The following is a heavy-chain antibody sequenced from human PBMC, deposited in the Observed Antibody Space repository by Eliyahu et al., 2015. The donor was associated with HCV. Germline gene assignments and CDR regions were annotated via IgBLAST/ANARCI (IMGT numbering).Heavy chain of an antibody. V-gene: IGHV3-23*01. CDR3: AKGTSMVRGVIPKRGYWYFDL. Sequence: EVQLLESGGGLVQPGGSLRLSCAASGFTFSSXXXSWVRQAPGKGLEWVSAISGSGGSTYYADSVKGRFTISRDNSKNTLYLQMNSLRAEDTAVYYCAKGTSMVRGVIPKRGYWYFDLWGRGTLVTVSS. D-gene: IGHD3-10*01. CDR1: GFTFSSXX. J-gene: IGHJ2*01. CDR2: ISGSGGST.